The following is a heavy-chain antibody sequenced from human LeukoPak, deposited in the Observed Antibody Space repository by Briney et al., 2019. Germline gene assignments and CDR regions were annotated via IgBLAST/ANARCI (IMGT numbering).Heavy chain of an antibody. Sequence: PGGSLRLSCAASGFTFSNFWMHWVRQAPGKGLVWVSRVNSDGSITSYADSVKGRFTISRDNAKNTLYLQMNSLRAEDTAVYYCARVNGGTRFDPWGQGNLVTVSS. CDR2: VNSDGSIT. D-gene: IGHD4-23*01. CDR1: GFTFSNFW. J-gene: IGHJ5*02. CDR3: ARVNGGTRFDP. V-gene: IGHV3-74*01.